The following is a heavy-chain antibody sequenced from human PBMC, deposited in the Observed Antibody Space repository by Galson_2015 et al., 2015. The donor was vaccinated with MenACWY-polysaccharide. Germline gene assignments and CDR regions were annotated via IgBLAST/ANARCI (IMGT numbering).Heavy chain of an antibody. V-gene: IGHV3-74*01. CDR1: GFTFNTHW. CDR3: ARGGGRFPENYYFDY. D-gene: IGHD3-16*01. J-gene: IGHJ4*02. CDR2: INRDGSNT. Sequence: SLRLSCAASGFTFNTHWMHRVRQAPGKGLMWVSRINRDGSNTDYADSVKGRFTISRDNAKNTLFLQMNSLGAEDTAVYYCARGGGRFPENYYFDYWGQGTLVTVSS.